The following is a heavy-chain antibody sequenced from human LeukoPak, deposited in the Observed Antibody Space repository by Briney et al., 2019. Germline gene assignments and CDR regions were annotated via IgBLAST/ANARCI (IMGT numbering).Heavy chain of an antibody. CDR1: GFTFSSYA. V-gene: IGHV3-23*01. D-gene: IGHD2-8*01. J-gene: IGHJ4*02. CDR3: AKHRSGVAASGSNY. Sequence: GGSLRLSCAASGFTFSSYAMSWVRKAPGKGLEWVSASVLSGSGGGSGGSTYYADSVKGRFTTSRDDSKNTLYLQMNNLTVEDTAVYDCAKHRSGVAASGSNYWGQGTLVSVSS. CDR2: GGGSGGST.